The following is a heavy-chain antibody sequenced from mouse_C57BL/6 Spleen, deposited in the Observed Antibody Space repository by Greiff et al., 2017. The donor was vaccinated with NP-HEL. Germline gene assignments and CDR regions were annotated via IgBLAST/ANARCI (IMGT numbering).Heavy chain of an antibody. CDR2: IDPSDSET. Sequence: QVQLQQPGAELVRPGSSVKLSCKASGYTFTSYWMHWVKQRPIQGLEWIGNIDPSDSETHYNQKFKDKATLTVDKSSSTAYMQLSSLTSEDSAVYYCAREGNMYYLDYWGQGTTLTVSS. J-gene: IGHJ2*01. CDR1: GYTFTSYW. CDR3: AREGNMYYLDY. V-gene: IGHV1-52*01. D-gene: IGHD2-1*01.